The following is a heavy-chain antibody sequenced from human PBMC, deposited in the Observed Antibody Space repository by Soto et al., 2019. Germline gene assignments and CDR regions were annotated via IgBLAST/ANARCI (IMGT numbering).Heavy chain of an antibody. CDR3: ATDLLRYTSGWNNFDY. CDR2: FDPEDGKT. J-gene: IGHJ4*02. CDR1: GYTLTELS. D-gene: IGHD6-19*01. Sequence: GASVKVSCKVPGYTLTELSMHWVRQAPGKGLEWMGGFDPEDGKTIYAQKFQGRVTMTEDTSAHTLYMELSSLRSEDTAVYYCATDLLRYTSGWNNFDYWGQGTLVTVSS. V-gene: IGHV1-24*01.